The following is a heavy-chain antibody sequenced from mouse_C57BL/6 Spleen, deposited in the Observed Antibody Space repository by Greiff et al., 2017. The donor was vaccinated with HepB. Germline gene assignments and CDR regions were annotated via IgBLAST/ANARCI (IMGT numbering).Heavy chain of an antibody. CDR2: IYPGDGDT. CDR1: GYAFSSYW. V-gene: IGHV1-80*01. CDR3: ARRGYYGSSYAMDY. Sequence: VKLMESGAELVKPGASVKISCKASGYAFSSYWMNWVKQRPGKGLEWIGQIYPGDGDTNYNGKFKGKATLTADKSSSTAYMQLSSLTSEDSAVYFWARRGYYGSSYAMDYWGQGTSVTVSS. J-gene: IGHJ4*01. D-gene: IGHD1-1*01.